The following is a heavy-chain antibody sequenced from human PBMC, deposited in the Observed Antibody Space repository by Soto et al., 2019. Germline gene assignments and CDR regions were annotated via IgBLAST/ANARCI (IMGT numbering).Heavy chain of an antibody. CDR2: IYYSGST. Sequence: QVQLQESGPGLVKPSQTLSLTCTVSGGSISSGGYYWSWIRQHPGKGLEWIGYIYYSGSTYYNPSLKSRVTIPVDTSKNQFSLKLSSVTAADTAVYYCAREPSGGGYYYYGMDVWGQGTTVTVSS. CDR1: GGSISSGGYY. J-gene: IGHJ6*02. V-gene: IGHV4-31*03. CDR3: AREPSGGGYYYYGMDV. D-gene: IGHD3-16*01.